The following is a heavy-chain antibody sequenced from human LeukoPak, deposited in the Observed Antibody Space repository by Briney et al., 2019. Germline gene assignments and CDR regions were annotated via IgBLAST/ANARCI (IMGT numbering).Heavy chain of an antibody. V-gene: IGHV3-48*03. CDR1: GFTSSSYE. J-gene: IGHJ4*02. Sequence: GGSLRLSCAASGFTSSSYEMNWVRQAPGKGLEWVSYISSSGSTIYYADSVKGRFTISRDNAKNSLYLQMNSLRAEDTAVYYCARPLPRYCSGGSCTDYWGQGTLVTVSS. CDR3: ARPLPRYCSGGSCTDY. D-gene: IGHD2-15*01. CDR2: ISSSGSTI.